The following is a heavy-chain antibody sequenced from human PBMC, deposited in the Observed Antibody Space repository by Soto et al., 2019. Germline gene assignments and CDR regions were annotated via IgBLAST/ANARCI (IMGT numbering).Heavy chain of an antibody. J-gene: IGHJ4*02. Sequence: ASVKVSCKASGYTFTGYYIHWVRQAPGQGLEWMGWINPNGGGTNYAQKFQDWVTMTRDTSISTAYMELSRLKSDDTAAYYCARVATIFGVVPDYWGQGTLVTVSS. V-gene: IGHV1-2*04. CDR2: INPNGGGT. D-gene: IGHD3-3*01. CDR1: GYTFTGYY. CDR3: ARVATIFGVVPDY.